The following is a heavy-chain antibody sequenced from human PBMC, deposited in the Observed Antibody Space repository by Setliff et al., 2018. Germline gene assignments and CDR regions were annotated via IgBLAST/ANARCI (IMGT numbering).Heavy chain of an antibody. Sequence: ASVKVSCKASGHTFTSYYMHWVRQAPGQRLEWMGWINAGNGNTKYSQKFQGRATITRDTSASTAYMELSSLRSEDTAVYYCATRATRSGSYPTQLNNWFDPWGQGTLVTVSS. D-gene: IGHD3-10*01. CDR2: INAGNGNT. CDR3: ATRATRSGSYPTQLNNWFDP. J-gene: IGHJ5*02. CDR1: GHTFTSYY. V-gene: IGHV1-3*01.